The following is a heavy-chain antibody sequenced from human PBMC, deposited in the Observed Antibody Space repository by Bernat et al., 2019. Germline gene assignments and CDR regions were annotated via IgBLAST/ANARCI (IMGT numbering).Heavy chain of an antibody. V-gene: IGHV4-59*01. D-gene: IGHD6-19*01. CDR2: IYYSGST. CDR1: GGSNSSYY. J-gene: IGHJ4*02. CDR3: ARDLGSSGWYAIDY. Sequence: QVQLQESGPGLVKPSETLSLTCTVSGGSNSSYYWSWIRQPPGKGLEWIGYIYYSGSTNYNPSLKSRVTISVDTSKNQFSLKLSSVTAADTAVYYCARDLGSSGWYAIDYWGQGTLVTVSS.